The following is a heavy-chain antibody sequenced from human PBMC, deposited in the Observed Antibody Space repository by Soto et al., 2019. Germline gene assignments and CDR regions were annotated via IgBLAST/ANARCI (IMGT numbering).Heavy chain of an antibody. D-gene: IGHD3-16*01. CDR2: ITTSNGNR. CDR3: TRGTLGVCEY. J-gene: IGHJ4*02. V-gene: IGHV1-18*04. Sequence: IQLVQSGGEVKRPGASVMVSCKASGYSLTSYGISLVRLVTGQGLEWMAWITTSNGNRNFARKFQDRVSLTAAIATSTVDMALRSLTSDDTDVYYCTRGTLGVCEYWGQGTLVTVSS. CDR1: GYSLTSYG.